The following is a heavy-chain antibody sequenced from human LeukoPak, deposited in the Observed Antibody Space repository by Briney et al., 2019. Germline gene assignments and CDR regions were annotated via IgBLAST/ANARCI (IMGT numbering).Heavy chain of an antibody. D-gene: IGHD5-18*01. CDR1: GFTFSSHW. V-gene: IGHV3-7*01. Sequence: GGSLRLSCAASGFTFSSHWMSWVGQAQGKGLEGLANIKKDGSEKYYVDAVKGRFTISRDNAKTSLYLQMNSLRAEDTAVYYCARDLSGIAGYTYGRGIDYWGQGTLLTVSS. J-gene: IGHJ4*02. CDR3: ARDLSGIAGYTYGRGIDY. CDR2: IKKDGSEK.